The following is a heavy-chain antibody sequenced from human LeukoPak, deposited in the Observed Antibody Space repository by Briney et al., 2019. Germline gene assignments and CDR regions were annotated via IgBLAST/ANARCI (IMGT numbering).Heavy chain of an antibody. CDR3: AREARLLAVAGHYYYYYMDV. Sequence: SETLSLTCTVSGGSISSSTHYWGWIRQPPGKGLEWIAFIYYSGRTYYNPSLKSRVTLSVDTSKNQFSLKLSSVTAADTAVYYCAREARLLAVAGHYYYYYMDVWGKGTTVTISS. J-gene: IGHJ6*03. D-gene: IGHD6-19*01. CDR1: GGSISSSTHY. V-gene: IGHV4-39*07. CDR2: IYYSGRT.